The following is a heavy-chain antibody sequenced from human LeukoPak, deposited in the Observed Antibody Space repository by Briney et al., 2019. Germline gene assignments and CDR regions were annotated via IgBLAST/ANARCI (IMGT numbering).Heavy chain of an antibody. CDR2: INPDSGGT. D-gene: IGHD2-21*02. J-gene: IGHJ4*02. CDR1: GYTFPAYY. CDR3: GTSRAQTLAYCGGDCYSGFDY. Sequence: GASVKVSCKASGYTFPAYYMHWVRQAPGQGLDWLGWINPDSGGTNYAQTFQGRVTMTRDPSISTAYMELSWLRSDDTAMYYCGTSRAQTLAYCGGDCYSGFDYWGQGTLVSVSS. V-gene: IGHV1-2*02.